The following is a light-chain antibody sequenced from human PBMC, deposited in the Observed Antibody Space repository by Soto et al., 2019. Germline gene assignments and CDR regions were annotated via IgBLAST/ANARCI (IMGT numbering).Light chain of an antibody. J-gene: IGKJ1*01. CDR1: QSISSW. V-gene: IGKV1-5*01. Sequence: IQMHKSPSTLSAPVGDRVPITCRASQSISSWLAWYQQKPGKAPNLLIYDASSLESGVPSRFSGSGSGTEFTLTISSLQPDDFATYYCQQYHASWTFGQATKVDIK. CDR2: DAS. CDR3: QQYHASWT.